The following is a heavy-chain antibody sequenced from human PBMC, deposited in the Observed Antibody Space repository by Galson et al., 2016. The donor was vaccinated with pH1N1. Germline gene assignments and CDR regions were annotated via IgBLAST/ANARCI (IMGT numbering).Heavy chain of an antibody. Sequence: SVKVSCKASGYTFTGYYMHWVRQAPGQGLEWMGWINPNSGGTNYAQKFQGRVTMTRDTSITTAYMELSRVRSDDTAIYYCARETEPGLYFDYWGQGTLVTVSS. D-gene: IGHD1-14*01. CDR3: ARETEPGLYFDY. CDR2: INPNSGGT. J-gene: IGHJ4*02. V-gene: IGHV1-2*02. CDR1: GYTFTGYY.